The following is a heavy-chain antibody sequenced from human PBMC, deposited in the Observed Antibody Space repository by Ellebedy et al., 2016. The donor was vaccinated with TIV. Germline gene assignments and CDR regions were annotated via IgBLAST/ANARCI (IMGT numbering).Heavy chain of an antibody. CDR2: ISAYNGNT. CDR3: ARDKYSHGSGAFDI. Sequence: ASVKVSXXASGYTFTSYGISWVRQAPGQGLEWMGWISAYNGNTNYAQKLQGRVTMTTDTSTSTAYMELRSLRSDDTAVYYCARDKYSHGSGAFDIWGQGTMVIVSS. D-gene: IGHD5-18*01. V-gene: IGHV1-18*01. J-gene: IGHJ3*02. CDR1: GYTFTSYG.